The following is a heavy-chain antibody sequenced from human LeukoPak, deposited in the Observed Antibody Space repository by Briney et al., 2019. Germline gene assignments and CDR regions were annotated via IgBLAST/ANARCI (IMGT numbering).Heavy chain of an antibody. CDR2: IKSSNT. J-gene: IGHJ4*02. D-gene: IGHD3-16*01. CDR3: ARVRDWTYVPEY. V-gene: IGHV4-61*02. Sequence: SETLSLTCTVSGGSISSDRFYWTWVRQPAGKGLEWIGRIKSSNTNYNPSLKSRVSISLDTSTNQFSLKLSSLTAADTAVYYCARVRDWTYVPEYGGQGTLVTVSS. CDR1: GGSISSDRFY.